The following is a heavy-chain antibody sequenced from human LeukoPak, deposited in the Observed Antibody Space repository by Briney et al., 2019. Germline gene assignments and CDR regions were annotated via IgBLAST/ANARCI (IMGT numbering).Heavy chain of an antibody. J-gene: IGHJ4*02. V-gene: IGHV4-34*01. CDR2: IYYSGST. Sequence: PSETLSLTCAVYGGSFSGYYWGWIRPPPGKGLEWIGSIYYSGSTYYNPSLKSRVTISVDTSKNQFSLKLSSVTAADTAVYYCARDQGRYWFGELLYDYWGQGTLVTVSS. D-gene: IGHD3-10*01. CDR1: GGSFSGYY. CDR3: ARDQGRYWFGELLYDY.